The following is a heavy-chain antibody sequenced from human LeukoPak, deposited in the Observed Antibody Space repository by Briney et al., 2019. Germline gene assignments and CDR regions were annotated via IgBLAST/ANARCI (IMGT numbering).Heavy chain of an antibody. CDR2: INSDGSST. Sequence: PGGSLRLSCAASGFTFSSCWMHWVRQAPGKGLVWVSRINSDGSSTSYADSVKGRFTISRDNAKNTLYLQMNSLRAEDTAVYYCARDHCSSTSCYPPDYWGQGTLVTVSS. CDR1: GFTFSSCW. CDR3: ARDHCSSTSCYPPDY. D-gene: IGHD2-2*01. V-gene: IGHV3-74*01. J-gene: IGHJ4*02.